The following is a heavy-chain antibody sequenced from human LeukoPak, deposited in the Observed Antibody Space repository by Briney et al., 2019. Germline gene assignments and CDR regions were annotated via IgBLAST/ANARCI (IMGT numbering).Heavy chain of an antibody. V-gene: IGHV1-2*02. Sequence: GASVKVSCKASGYTFTGYYMHWVRQAPGQGLEWMGWINPNSGGTNYAQKFQGRVTMTRDTSISTAYMELSRLRSDDTAVYYCARVRNNWNYDFDYWGQGTLVTVSS. CDR1: GYTFTGYY. CDR3: ARVRNNWNYDFDY. J-gene: IGHJ4*02. D-gene: IGHD1-7*01. CDR2: INPNSGGT.